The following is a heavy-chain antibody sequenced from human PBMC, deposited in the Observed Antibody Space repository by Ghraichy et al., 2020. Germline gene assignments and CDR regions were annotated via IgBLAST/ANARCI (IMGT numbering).Heavy chain of an antibody. CDR2: INPSGGST. Sequence: ASVKVSCKASGYTFTSYYMHWVRQAPGQGLEWMGIINPSGGSTSYAQKFQGRVTMTRDTSTSTVYMELSSLRSEDTAVYYCARGPPWYYDFWSGYRSYFDYWGQGTLVTVSS. J-gene: IGHJ4*02. CDR1: GYTFTSYY. CDR3: ARGPPWYYDFWSGYRSYFDY. D-gene: IGHD3-3*01. V-gene: IGHV1-46*01.